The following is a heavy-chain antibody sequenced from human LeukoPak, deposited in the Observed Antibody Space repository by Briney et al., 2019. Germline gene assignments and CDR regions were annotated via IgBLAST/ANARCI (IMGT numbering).Heavy chain of an antibody. CDR3: ASEKPSYYYDSSGYFVY. D-gene: IGHD3-22*01. V-gene: IGHV4-4*07. Sequence: PSETLSLTCTVSGGSISSYYWSWIRQPAGKGLEWIGRIYTSGSTNYNPSLKSRVTMSVDTSKNQFSLKLSSVTAADTAVYYYASEKPSYYYDSSGYFVYWGQGTLVTVSS. J-gene: IGHJ4*02. CDR1: GGSISSYY. CDR2: IYTSGST.